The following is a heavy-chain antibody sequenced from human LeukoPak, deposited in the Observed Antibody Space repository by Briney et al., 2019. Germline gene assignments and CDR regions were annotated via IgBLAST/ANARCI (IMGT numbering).Heavy chain of an antibody. Sequence: GGSLRLSCAASGFTFSDSYMTWVRQAPGKGVEWVAYISGSGHDINYSDSVKGRFTISRDNAKNSLYLQMSSLRAEDTAVYYCAELGITMIGGVWGKGTTVTISS. J-gene: IGHJ6*04. D-gene: IGHD3-10*02. CDR1: GFTFSDSY. CDR2: ISGSGHDI. V-gene: IGHV3-11*04. CDR3: AELGITMIGGV.